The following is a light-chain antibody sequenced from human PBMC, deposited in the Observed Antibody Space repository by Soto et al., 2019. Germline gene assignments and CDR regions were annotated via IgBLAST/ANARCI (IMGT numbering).Light chain of an antibody. Sequence: EIVLTQSPGTLSLSPGERATLSCRASQSVSSSYLAWYQQKPGQSPRLLIYGASSRATGIPDRFSGSGSGTDFTLTLSRLDPEDFAVYYCQQCCYSPTITFGQGTRLEIK. CDR1: QSVSSSY. J-gene: IGKJ5*01. CDR2: GAS. CDR3: QQCCYSPTIT. V-gene: IGKV3-20*01.